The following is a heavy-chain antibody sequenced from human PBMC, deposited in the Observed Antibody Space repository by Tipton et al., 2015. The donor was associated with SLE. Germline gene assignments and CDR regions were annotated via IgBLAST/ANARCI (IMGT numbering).Heavy chain of an antibody. V-gene: IGHV4-34*01. J-gene: IGHJ4*02. CDR1: GGSFSGYY. CDR3: ARGWGGVD. Sequence: TLSLTCAVYGGSFSGYYWSWIRQPPGKGLEWIGEINHSGSTNYNPSLKSRVTISVDTSKNQFSLKLSSVTAADTAVYYCARGWGGVDWGQGTLVTVSS. CDR2: INHSGST. D-gene: IGHD3-16*01.